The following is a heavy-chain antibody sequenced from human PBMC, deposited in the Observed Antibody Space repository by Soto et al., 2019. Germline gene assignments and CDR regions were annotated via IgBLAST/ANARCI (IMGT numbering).Heavy chain of an antibody. D-gene: IGHD3-22*01. CDR2: IWNDGSNE. CDR1: GLPFSSYG. J-gene: IGHJ4*02. CDR3: ARDQTDSGGYSDS. V-gene: IGHV3-33*01. Sequence: QVQLVESGGGVVQPGGSLRLSCEASGLPFSSYGIHWVRQAPGKGLEWLAIIWNDGSNEYYADSVKGRFTISRDNSKNTVYLQVSNLRAEDTAVYFCARDQTDSGGYSDSWGQGTLVTVSS.